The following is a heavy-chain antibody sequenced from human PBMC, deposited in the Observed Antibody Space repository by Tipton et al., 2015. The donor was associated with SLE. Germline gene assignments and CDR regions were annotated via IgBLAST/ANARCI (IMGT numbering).Heavy chain of an antibody. CDR2: IYYSGST. Sequence: TLSLTCIVSGGSISSSSYYWGWIRQPPGKGLEWIGSIYYSGSTYYNPSLKSRVTISVDTSKNQFSLKLSSVTAADTAVYYCARGSIFEGAFDIWGQGTMVTVSS. V-gene: IGHV4-39*07. J-gene: IGHJ3*02. CDR1: GGSISSSSYY. CDR3: ARGSIFEGAFDI. D-gene: IGHD3-3*01.